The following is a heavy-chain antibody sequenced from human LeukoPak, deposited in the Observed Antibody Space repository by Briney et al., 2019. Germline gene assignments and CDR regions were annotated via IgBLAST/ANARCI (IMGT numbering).Heavy chain of an antibody. V-gene: IGHV1-2*02. J-gene: IGHJ4*02. CDR1: GYTFTDYY. Sequence: ASVEVSCKATGYTFTDYYIQWVRQAPGQGLEWMGWINPNSGGTKYAQKFQGRVTMTRDTSISTAYMELSRLRSDDTAVYYCARDRYDFWSGYPDYWGQGTLVTVSS. D-gene: IGHD3-3*01. CDR2: INPNSGGT. CDR3: ARDRYDFWSGYPDY.